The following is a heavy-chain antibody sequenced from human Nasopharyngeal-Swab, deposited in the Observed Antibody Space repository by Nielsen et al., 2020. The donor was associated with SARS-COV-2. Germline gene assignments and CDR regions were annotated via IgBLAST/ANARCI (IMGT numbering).Heavy chain of an antibody. V-gene: IGHV1-69*13. CDR3: AGDQNPRPDYDFWSGHIYGMDV. Sequence: SVKVSCKASGGTFSSYAISWVRQAPGQGLEWMGGIIPIFGTANYAQKFQGRVTITADESTSTAYMELSSLRSEDTAVYYCAGDQNPRPDYDFWSGHIYGMDVWGQGTTVTVSS. D-gene: IGHD3-3*01. J-gene: IGHJ6*02. CDR1: GGTFSSYA. CDR2: IIPIFGTA.